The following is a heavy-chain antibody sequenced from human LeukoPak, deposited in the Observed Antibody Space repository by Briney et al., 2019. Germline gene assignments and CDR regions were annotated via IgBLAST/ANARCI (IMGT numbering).Heavy chain of an antibody. Sequence: GESLKISCKGSGYPFTTSWIGWVRQMPGEGLEWMGFIYAGDSDTRYSPSFQGQVTISADRSISTAYLQWSSLKASDTAMYYCARRITTVRGSYYLDYWGQGTLVTVFS. CDR3: ARRITTVRGSYYLDY. CDR2: IYAGDSDT. J-gene: IGHJ4*02. CDR1: GYPFTTSW. D-gene: IGHD3-10*01. V-gene: IGHV5-51*01.